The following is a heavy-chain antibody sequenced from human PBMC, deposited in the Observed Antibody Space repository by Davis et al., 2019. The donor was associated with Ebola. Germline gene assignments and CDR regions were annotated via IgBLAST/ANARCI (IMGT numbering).Heavy chain of an antibody. CDR1: GYTFTTYP. Sequence: AASVKVSCKASGYTFTTYPMNWVRQAPGQGLEWMGWINTNTGNPTYAQGFTGRFVFSLDTPVSTAYLQISSLKAEDTAVYYCARDRHYYGMDVWGQGTTVTVSS. CDR2: INTNTGNP. CDR3: ARDRHYYGMDV. J-gene: IGHJ6*02. V-gene: IGHV7-4-1*02.